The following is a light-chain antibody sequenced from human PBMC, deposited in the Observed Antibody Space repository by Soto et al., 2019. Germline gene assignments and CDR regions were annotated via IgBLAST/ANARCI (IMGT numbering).Light chain of an antibody. CDR1: SSNIGAGYD. V-gene: IGLV1-40*01. Sequence: QSVLTQPPSVSGAPGQRVTISCTGSSSNIGAGYDVHWYQQLPGTAPKLLIYGNSNRPSGVPDRFSGSKSGPPPSLAFPGPEGEDGANFYGQSYASSLSGPKGKVFGGGTQLTVL. CDR3: QSYASSLSGPKGKV. J-gene: IGLJ2*01. CDR2: GNS.